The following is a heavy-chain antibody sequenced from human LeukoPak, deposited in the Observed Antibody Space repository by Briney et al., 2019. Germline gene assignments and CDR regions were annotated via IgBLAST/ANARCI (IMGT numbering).Heavy chain of an antibody. Sequence: ASVKVSCKASGYTFTSYYMHWVRQAPGQGLKWMGIINPRGGSTSYAQKFQGRVTMTRDTSTSTVYMELSSLRSEDTAVYYCARDSGGEATDFYFDYWGQGTLVTVSS. V-gene: IGHV1-46*01. CDR1: GYTFTSYY. CDR2: INPRGGST. J-gene: IGHJ4*02. CDR3: ARDSGGEATDFYFDY. D-gene: IGHD3-16*01.